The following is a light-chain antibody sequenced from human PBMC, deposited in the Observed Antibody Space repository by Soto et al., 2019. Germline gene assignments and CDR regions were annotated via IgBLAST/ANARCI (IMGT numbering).Light chain of an antibody. CDR2: GAS. CDR3: QQYGRTPWT. J-gene: IGKJ1*01. CDR1: QSVSTNF. V-gene: IGKV3-20*01. Sequence: EIVLTQSPGTLSLSPGEGATLSCRASQSVSTNFFAWYQQKPGQAPRLLIYGASTRATGIPDRLSGSGSGTDFTLTISRLEPEDFAVYYCQQYGRTPWTFGQGTKVDIK.